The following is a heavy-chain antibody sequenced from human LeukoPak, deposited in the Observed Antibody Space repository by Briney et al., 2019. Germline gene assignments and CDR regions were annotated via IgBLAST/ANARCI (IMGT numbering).Heavy chain of an antibody. CDR3: AREGRGDSSWFDY. CDR2: IYYSGST. Sequence: PSETLSLTCTVSGGSISSGGYYWSWIRQHPGKGLEWIGYIYYSGSTYYNPSLKSRVTISVDTSKNQFSLKLSSVTAADTAVYYCAREGRGDSSWFDYWGQGTLVTVSP. V-gene: IGHV4-31*03. D-gene: IGHD6-13*01. J-gene: IGHJ4*02. CDR1: GGSISSGGYY.